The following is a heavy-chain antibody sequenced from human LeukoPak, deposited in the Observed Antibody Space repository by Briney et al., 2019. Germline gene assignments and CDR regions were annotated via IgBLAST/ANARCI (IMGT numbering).Heavy chain of an antibody. CDR3: ARTANFAAGYYIDY. V-gene: IGHV3-21*01. Sequence: GGSLRLSCAASGFTFSSYSMNWVRQAPGKGLEWVSSISSSSSYIYYADSVKGRFTISRDNAKNSLYLRMNSLRAEDTAVYYCARTANFAAGYYIDYWGQETLVTVSS. D-gene: IGHD6-13*01. J-gene: IGHJ4*02. CDR2: ISSSSSYI. CDR1: GFTFSSYS.